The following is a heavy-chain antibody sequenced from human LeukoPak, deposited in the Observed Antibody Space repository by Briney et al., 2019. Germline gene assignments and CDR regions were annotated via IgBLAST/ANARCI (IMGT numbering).Heavy chain of an antibody. Sequence: SETLSLTCTVSGGSISSYYWSWIRQPPGKGLEWIGYMYYSGSTNYNPSLKSRVTISVDTSTNQFSLKLTSVTAADTAIYYCARDSTTGATFPYYYYGMDVWGQGTTVTVSS. CDR1: GGSISSYY. D-gene: IGHD1-1*01. CDR2: MYYSGST. CDR3: ARDSTTGATFPYYYYGMDV. V-gene: IGHV4-59*01. J-gene: IGHJ6*02.